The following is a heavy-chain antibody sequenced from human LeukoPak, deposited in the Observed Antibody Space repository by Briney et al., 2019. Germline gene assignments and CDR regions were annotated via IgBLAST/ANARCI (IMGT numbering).Heavy chain of an antibody. J-gene: IGHJ4*02. CDR1: GFTFSRYW. CDR3: VKWSYYDSSGYDFDY. Sequence: GGSLRLSCAASGFTFSRYWMSWVRQAPGKGLEWVANIKQDGSEKYYVDSVKGRFTISRDNSKNTLYLQMNSLRAEDTAVYYCVKWSYYDSSGYDFDYWGQGTLVTVSS. V-gene: IGHV3-7*01. D-gene: IGHD3-22*01. CDR2: IKQDGSEK.